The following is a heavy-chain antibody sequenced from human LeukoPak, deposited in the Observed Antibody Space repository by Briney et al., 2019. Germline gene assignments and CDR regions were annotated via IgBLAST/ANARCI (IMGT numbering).Heavy chain of an antibody. CDR2: ISGNGVST. CDR3: AKGSQKVDY. J-gene: IGHJ4*02. Sequence: GGSLRLSCATSGFTFSSYAMSWVRQAPGKGLEWVSAISGNGVSTYYADSVKGRFTISRDNSKNTMYLQMNSLRAEDTAVFYCAKGSQKVDYWGQGTLVTVSS. CDR1: GFTFSSYA. V-gene: IGHV3-23*01.